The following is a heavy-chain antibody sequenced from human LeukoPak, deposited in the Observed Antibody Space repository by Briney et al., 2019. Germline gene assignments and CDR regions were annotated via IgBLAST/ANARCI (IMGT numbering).Heavy chain of an antibody. Sequence: SETLSLTCAVSGGSISSSNWWSWVRQPPRKGLEWIGAIYHSGSTNYNPSLKSPVTISVDKTKNHFSLKLISVTAADTAFYYCAVGIAVAGSGSYMAVWGKGTTVTIS. CDR3: AVGIAVAGSGSYMAV. V-gene: IGHV4-4*02. D-gene: IGHD6-13*01. CDR2: IYHSGST. J-gene: IGHJ6*03. CDR1: GGSISSSNW.